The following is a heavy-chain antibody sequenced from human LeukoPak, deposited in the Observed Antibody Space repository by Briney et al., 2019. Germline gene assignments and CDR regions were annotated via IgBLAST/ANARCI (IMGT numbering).Heavy chain of an antibody. CDR3: ARDHSGTQDY. J-gene: IGHJ4*02. CDR2: IWDDGSNE. CDR1: GFTFSDHG. D-gene: IGHD1-1*01. V-gene: IGHV3-33*01. Sequence: GGSLRLSCAASGFTFSDHGMHWVRQAPGKGLEWVAVIWDDGSNEYYADSVKGRFTIFRDNRRNTPYLQMNSLRAEDTAVYSCARDHSGTQDYWGQGTLVTVSS.